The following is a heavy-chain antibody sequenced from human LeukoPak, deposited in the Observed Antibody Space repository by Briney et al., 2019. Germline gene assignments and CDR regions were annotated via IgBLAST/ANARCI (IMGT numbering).Heavy chain of an antibody. V-gene: IGHV4-59*12. J-gene: IGHJ3*02. CDR1: GSSINVYY. D-gene: IGHD3-22*01. CDR2: ISYSGST. Sequence: SETLSLTCTVSGSSINVYYWSWIWQSPGKGLEWIAYISYSGSTYYNPSLKSRVTISVDTSKNQFSLKLSSVTAADTAVYYCARELYYYDSSGYYSPWVMRAFDIWGQGTMVTVSS. CDR3: ARELYYYDSSGYYSPWVMRAFDI.